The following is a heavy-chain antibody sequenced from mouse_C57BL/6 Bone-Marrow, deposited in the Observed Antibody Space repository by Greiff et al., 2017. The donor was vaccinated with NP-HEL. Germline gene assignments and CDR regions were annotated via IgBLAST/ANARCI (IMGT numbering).Heavy chain of an antibody. CDR3: ARRRDEAWFAY. Sequence: QVQLQQPGAELVKPGASVKLSCKASGYTFTSYWMQWVKQRPGQGLEWIGEIDPSDSYTNYNQKFKGKATLTVDTSSSTAYMQLSSLTSEDSAVYYGARRRDEAWFAYWGQGTLVTVSA. D-gene: IGHD3-3*01. J-gene: IGHJ3*01. CDR1: GYTFTSYW. CDR2: IDPSDSYT. V-gene: IGHV1-50*01.